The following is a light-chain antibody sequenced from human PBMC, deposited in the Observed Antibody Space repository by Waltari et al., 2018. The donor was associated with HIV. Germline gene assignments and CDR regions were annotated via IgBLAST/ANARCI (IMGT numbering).Light chain of an antibody. CDR1: QSVRTS. J-gene: IGKJ4*01. CDR3: QQYYNWPPLT. Sequence: EIVLTQSPATLSVSPGDRATLSCRASQSVRTSLAWYQQRLGQPPRLLVYGASTRATDIPARFSGSGSGTDFTLTISSLQSEDFAVYYCQQYYNWPPLTFGGGTKVEI. CDR2: GAS. V-gene: IGKV3-15*01.